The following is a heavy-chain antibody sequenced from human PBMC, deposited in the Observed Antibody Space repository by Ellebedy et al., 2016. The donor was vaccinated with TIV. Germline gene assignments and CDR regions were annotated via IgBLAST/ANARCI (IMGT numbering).Heavy chain of an antibody. CDR2: IYYSGST. CDR3: ARRVNSSSWYWFDP. CDR1: GGSVSSGSYY. J-gene: IGHJ5*02. D-gene: IGHD6-13*01. V-gene: IGHV4-61*01. Sequence: GSLRLXCTVSGGSVSSGSYYWSWIRQPPGKGLEWIGYIYYSGSTNYNPSLKSRVTMSVDTSKNQFSLKLSSVTAADTAVYYCARRVNSSSWYWFDPWGQGTLVTVSS.